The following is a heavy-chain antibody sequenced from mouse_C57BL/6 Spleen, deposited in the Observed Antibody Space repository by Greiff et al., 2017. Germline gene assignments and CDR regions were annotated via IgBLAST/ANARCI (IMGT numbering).Heavy chain of an antibody. CDR2: ISDGGSYT. Sequence: VQRVESGGGLVKPGGSLKLSCAASGFTFSSYAMSWVRQTPEKRLEWVATISDGGSYTYYPDNVKGRFTISRDNAKNNLYLQMSHLKSEDTAMYCCARDYYGGYFDYWGKGTTLTVSS. D-gene: IGHD1-1*01. V-gene: IGHV5-4*01. CDR3: ARDYYGGYFDY. J-gene: IGHJ2*01. CDR1: GFTFSSYA.